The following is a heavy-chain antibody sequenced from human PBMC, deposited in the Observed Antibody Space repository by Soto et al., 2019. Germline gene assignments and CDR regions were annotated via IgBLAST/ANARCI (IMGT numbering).Heavy chain of an antibody. V-gene: IGHV3-33*01. D-gene: IGHD4-17*01. Sequence: GGSLRLSCAASGFTSSSYGMHWVRQAPGKGLEWVAVIWYDGSNKYYADSVKGRFTISRDNSKNTLYLQMNSLRAEDTAVYYCARDYGDYVGYDAFDIWGQGTMVTVSS. CDR3: ARDYGDYVGYDAFDI. CDR1: GFTSSSYG. J-gene: IGHJ3*02. CDR2: IWYDGSNK.